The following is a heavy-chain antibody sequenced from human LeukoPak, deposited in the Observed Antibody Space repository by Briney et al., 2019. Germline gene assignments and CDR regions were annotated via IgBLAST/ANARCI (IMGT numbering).Heavy chain of an antibody. CDR3: ARALGAFDI. J-gene: IGHJ3*02. CDR2: IYTSGST. Sequence: SETLSLTCTVSGGSISSGTYYWSWIRQPAGKGLEWIGSIYTSGSTNYNPSLKSRVTISVDTSKNQFSLKLSSVTAADTAVYYCARALGAFDIWGQGTMVTVSS. V-gene: IGHV4-61*02. CDR1: GGSISSGTYY.